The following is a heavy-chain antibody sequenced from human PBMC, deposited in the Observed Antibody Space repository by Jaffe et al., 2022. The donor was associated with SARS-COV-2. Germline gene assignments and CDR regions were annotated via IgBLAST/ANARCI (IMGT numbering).Heavy chain of an antibody. CDR1: GDSIRSSSYY. CDR3: ARLSPRVPGWLDP. J-gene: IGHJ5*02. V-gene: IGHV4-39*01. CDR2: INYSGNT. Sequence: QLQLQESGPGLVKPSETLSLICTVSGDSIRSSSYYWGWIRQPPGKGLEWIGSINYSGNTNYNPSLKSRVTISADTSKNQFALKMTSVTAADTAVYYCARLSPRVPGWLDPWGQGTLVTVSS.